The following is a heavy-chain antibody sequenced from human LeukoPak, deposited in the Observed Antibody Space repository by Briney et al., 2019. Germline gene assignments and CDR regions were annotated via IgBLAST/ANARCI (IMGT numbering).Heavy chain of an antibody. Sequence: GGTLRLSCAASGFTFSSYGMSWVRQAPGKGLEWVSAISGSGGSTYYADSVKGRFTISRDNSKNTLYLQMNSLRAEDTAVYYCAKDGYCSGGSCTKKPNWFDPWGQGTLVTVSS. CDR3: AKDGYCSGGSCTKKPNWFDP. D-gene: IGHD2-15*01. CDR1: GFTFSSYG. CDR2: ISGSGGST. V-gene: IGHV3-23*01. J-gene: IGHJ5*02.